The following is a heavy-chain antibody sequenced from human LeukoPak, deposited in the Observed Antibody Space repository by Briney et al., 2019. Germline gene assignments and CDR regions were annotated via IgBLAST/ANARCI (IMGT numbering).Heavy chain of an antibody. Sequence: GGSLRLSCSASGFTFSSYWMHWVRQVPGKGPVWVSCLNSDRTRISYADSVKGRFIISRDNANNTLYLQMNSLRAEDTAVYYCAKDHPPLYDFWSGYYPTGHFDYWGQGTLVTVSS. CDR3: AKDHPPLYDFWSGYYPTGHFDY. D-gene: IGHD3-3*01. CDR2: LNSDRTRI. CDR1: GFTFSSYW. V-gene: IGHV3-74*01. J-gene: IGHJ4*02.